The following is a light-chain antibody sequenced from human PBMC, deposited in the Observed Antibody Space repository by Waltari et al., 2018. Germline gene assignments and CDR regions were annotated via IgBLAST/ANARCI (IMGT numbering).Light chain of an antibody. CDR2: VNSDGSH. Sequence: QLVLTQSPSASASLGASVKLTCTLSSGHSSTVIAWLQQQPEKGPRYLMKVNSDGSHSKGDKIPDRFSGSSSGAEHVLTISSLQSEDEADYYCQTGGHGTWVFGGGTKLTVL. CDR1: SGHSSTV. V-gene: IGLV4-69*01. J-gene: IGLJ3*02. CDR3: QTGGHGTWV.